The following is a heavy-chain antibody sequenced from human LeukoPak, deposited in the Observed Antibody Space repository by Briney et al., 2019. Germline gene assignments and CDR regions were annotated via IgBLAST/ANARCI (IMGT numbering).Heavy chain of an antibody. CDR2: IYASGNT. CDR1: GGSISSYY. Sequence: SETLSLTCTVSGGSISSYYWSWVRQPAGKGLEWIGRIYASGNTNYNPSLKGRVTMTVDTSKNQFSLNLSSETAADTAVYYCARDLNNWGPLHSTSFDYWGQGTLVTVSS. D-gene: IGHD7-27*01. CDR3: ARDLNNWGPLHSTSFDY. V-gene: IGHV4-4*07. J-gene: IGHJ4*02.